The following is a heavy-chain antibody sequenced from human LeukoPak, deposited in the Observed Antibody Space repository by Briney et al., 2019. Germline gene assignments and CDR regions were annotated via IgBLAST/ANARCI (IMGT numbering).Heavy chain of an antibody. V-gene: IGHV3-9*01. CDR3: AKDWRADF. J-gene: IGHJ4*02. Sequence: GGSLRLSCAASGFTFDDYAMHWVRQAPGKGLEWVSGISWNSGSIGYADSVKGRFTISRDNAKNTLYLQMNSLRDEDTAIYYCAKDWRADFWGQGTRVTVSA. CDR1: GFTFDDYA. CDR2: ISWNSGSI.